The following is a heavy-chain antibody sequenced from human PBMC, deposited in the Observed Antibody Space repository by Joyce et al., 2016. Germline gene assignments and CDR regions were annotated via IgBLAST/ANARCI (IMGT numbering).Heavy chain of an antibody. J-gene: IGHJ4*02. V-gene: IGHV5-51*01. CDR2: INPEDSDT. Sequence: EVQLVQSGGEVKKPGESLKISCKGVGYSFTSYWLGWVRQMPGKGLELMGIINPEDSDTRYSPSFQGQVTISVDMSIKTAHLRWGSLRASDTAIYYCARSAVRGTLSPFFDYWGQGSLVTVSS. CDR1: GYSFTSYW. CDR3: ARSAVRGTLSPFFDY. D-gene: IGHD3-16*01.